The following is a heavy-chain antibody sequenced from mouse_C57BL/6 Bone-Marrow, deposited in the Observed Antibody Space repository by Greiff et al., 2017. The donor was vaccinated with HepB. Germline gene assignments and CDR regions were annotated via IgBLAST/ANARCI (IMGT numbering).Heavy chain of an antibody. CDR2: ISSGSSTI. CDR1: GFTFSDYG. V-gene: IGHV5-17*01. D-gene: IGHD2-3*01. CDR3: ARNDGYYGGFAY. Sequence: DVKLVESGGGLVKPGGSLKLSCAASGFTFSDYGMYWVRQAPEKGLEWVAYISSGSSTIYYADTVKGRFTISRDNAKNTLFLQMTSLRSEDTAMYYCARNDGYYGGFAYWGQGTLVTVSA. J-gene: IGHJ3*01.